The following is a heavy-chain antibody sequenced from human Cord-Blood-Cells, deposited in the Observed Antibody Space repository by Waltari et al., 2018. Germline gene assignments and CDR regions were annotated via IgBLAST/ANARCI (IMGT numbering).Heavy chain of an antibody. V-gene: IGHV1-2*04. CDR2: INPNDGGT. Sequence: QVQLVQSGAEVKKPGASVKVSCKASGYTFTGYYMHWVRQAPGQGLEWMGWINPNDGGTNYAQKFQGWVTMTRDTSISTAYRELSRLRSDDTAVYYCARSARDSGFDYWGQGTLVTVSS. CDR3: ARSARDSGFDY. CDR1: GYTFTGYY. D-gene: IGHD6-25*01. J-gene: IGHJ4*02.